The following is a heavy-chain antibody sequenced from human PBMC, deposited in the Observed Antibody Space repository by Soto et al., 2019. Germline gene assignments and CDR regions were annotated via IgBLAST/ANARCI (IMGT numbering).Heavy chain of an antibody. CDR1: GGSFSGYY. CDR2: INHSGST. CDR3: ARGPFQYYYDSSGYYYGRWFDP. D-gene: IGHD3-22*01. J-gene: IGHJ5*02. V-gene: IGHV4-34*01. Sequence: SETLSLTCAVYGGSFSGYYWSWIRQPPGKGLEWIGEINHSGSTNYNPSLKSRATISVDTSKNQFSLKLSSVTAADTAVYYCARGPFQYYYDSSGYYYGRWFDPWGQGTLVTVSS.